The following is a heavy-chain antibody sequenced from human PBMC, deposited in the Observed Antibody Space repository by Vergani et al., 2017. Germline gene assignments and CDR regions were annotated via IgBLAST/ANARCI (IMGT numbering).Heavy chain of an antibody. CDR1: GFSFNTYW. J-gene: IGHJ5*01. V-gene: IGHV3-74*03. D-gene: IGHD2-8*02. CDR3: VRTEYCTGIACNTRFDS. Sequence: EVQLVESGGGSVQSGGSLRLSCVASGFSFNTYWMHWVRHVPGKGLMWVARIDEYGNRATYGDFETGRFTISRDNAKNTVFLQMNNLRSDDAGVYYCVRTEYCTGIACNTRFDSWGQGALVTVSS. CDR2: IDEYGNRA.